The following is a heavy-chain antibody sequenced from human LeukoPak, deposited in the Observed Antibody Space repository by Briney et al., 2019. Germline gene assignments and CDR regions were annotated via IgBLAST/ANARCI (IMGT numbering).Heavy chain of an antibody. CDR3: AKDLESSSGWYDY. J-gene: IGHJ4*02. CDR2: ISGSGGST. D-gene: IGHD6-19*01. V-gene: IGHV3-23*01. CDR1: GFTFSSYA. Sequence: PGGSLRLSCAASGFTFSSYAMHWVRQAPGKGLEWVSAISGSGGSTYYADSVKGRFTISRDNSKNTLYLQMNSLRAEDTAVYYCAKDLESSSGWYDYWGQGTLVTVSS.